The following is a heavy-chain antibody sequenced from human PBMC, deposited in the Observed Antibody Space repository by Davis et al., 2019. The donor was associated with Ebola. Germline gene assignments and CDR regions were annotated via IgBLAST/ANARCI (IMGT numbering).Heavy chain of an antibody. CDR1: GFTFSSYA. J-gene: IGHJ6*02. D-gene: IGHD5-24*01. CDR2: ISGNTKAT. Sequence: GESLKISCEASGFTFSSYAMNWVRQAPGKGPEWVSTISGNTKATYYADSVKGRFTISRDNSKNTLYLQMNSLRAEDTAVYYCAKDGSVEGYYYYYGMDVWGQGTTVTVSS. CDR3: AKDGSVEGYYYYYGMDV. V-gene: IGHV3-23*01.